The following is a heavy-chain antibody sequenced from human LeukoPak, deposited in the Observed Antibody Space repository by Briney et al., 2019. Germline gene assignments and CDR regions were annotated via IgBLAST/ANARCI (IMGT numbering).Heavy chain of an antibody. CDR2: INHSGST. J-gene: IGHJ4*02. V-gene: IGHV4-34*01. Sequence: NPSETLSLTCAVYGESFSGYYWSWIRQPPGKGLEWIGEINHSGSTNYNPSLKSRVTMSVDTSKNQFSLKLSSVTAADTAMYYCAREGGDYGGPQRDWGQGTLVTVSS. CDR1: GESFSGYY. CDR3: AREGGDYGGPQRD. D-gene: IGHD4-17*01.